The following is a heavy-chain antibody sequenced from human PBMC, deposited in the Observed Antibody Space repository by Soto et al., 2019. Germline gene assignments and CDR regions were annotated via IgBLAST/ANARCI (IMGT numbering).Heavy chain of an antibody. CDR3: ARHYSSSSGWFDP. J-gene: IGHJ5*02. Sequence: SETLSLTCVVSGHSISSGYYWGWIRQPPGKGLEWIGSIYHSGNTYYNPSLKSRVTISVDTSKNQFSLKLDSVTAADTAVYYCARHYSSSSGWFDPWGQGTLVTVSS. CDR1: GHSISSGYY. V-gene: IGHV4-38-2*01. D-gene: IGHD6-6*01. CDR2: IYHSGNT.